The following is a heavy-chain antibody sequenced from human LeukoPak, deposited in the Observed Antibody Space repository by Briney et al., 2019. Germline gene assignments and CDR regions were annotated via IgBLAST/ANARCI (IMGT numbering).Heavy chain of an antibody. CDR2: IGTAGDT. D-gene: IGHD3-10*01. J-gene: IGHJ6*03. Sequence: HPGGSLRLSCAASGFTFSSYDTHWVRQATGKGLEWVSAIGTAGDTYYPGSVKGRFTISRENAKNSLYLQMNSLRAGDTAVYYCARAHNYGSGSYRYYYMDVWGKGTTVTVSS. CDR3: ARAHNYGSGSYRYYYMDV. CDR1: GFTFSSYD. V-gene: IGHV3-13*01.